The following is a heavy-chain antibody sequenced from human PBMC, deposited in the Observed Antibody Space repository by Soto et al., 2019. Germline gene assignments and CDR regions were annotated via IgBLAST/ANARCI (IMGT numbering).Heavy chain of an antibody. Sequence: ASVKVSCKASGYTFNGYYMHWVRQAPGQGLEWMGWINPNSGGTNYAQKFQGRVTMTRDTSISTAYMELSRLRSDDTAVYYCARDHVDIVATGPNCSGGSCYPYYYYGMDVWGQGTTVTVSS. V-gene: IGHV1-2*02. CDR1: GYTFNGYY. J-gene: IGHJ6*02. D-gene: IGHD2-15*01. CDR2: INPNSGGT. CDR3: ARDHVDIVATGPNCSGGSCYPYYYYGMDV.